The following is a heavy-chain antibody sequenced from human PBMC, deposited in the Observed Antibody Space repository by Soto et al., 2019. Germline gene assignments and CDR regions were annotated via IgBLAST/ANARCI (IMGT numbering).Heavy chain of an antibody. CDR1: GFTFSDYY. J-gene: IGHJ6*02. V-gene: IGHV3-11*01. CDR3: ARDGHRYNWNGRDYYYYGMDV. Sequence: PGGSLRLSCAASGFTFSDYYMSWIRQAPGKGLEWVSYISSSGSTIYYADSVKGRFTISRDNAKNSLYLQMNSLRAEDTAVYYCARDGHRYNWNGRDYYYYGMDVWGQGTTVTVSS. D-gene: IGHD1-20*01. CDR2: ISSSGSTI.